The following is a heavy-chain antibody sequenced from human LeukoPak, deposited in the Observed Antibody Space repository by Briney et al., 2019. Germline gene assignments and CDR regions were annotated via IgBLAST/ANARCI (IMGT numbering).Heavy chain of an antibody. CDR3: ARVTNAGWYYAFDI. V-gene: IGHV3-30-3*01. Sequence: GGSLRLSCAASGFTFSSYAMHWVRQAPGKGLEWVAVISYDGSNKYYADSVKGRFTISRDNSKNTLYLQMNSLRAEDTAVYYCARVTNAGWYYAFDIWGQGTMVTVSS. CDR2: ISYDGSNK. CDR1: GFTFSSYA. J-gene: IGHJ3*02. D-gene: IGHD6-19*01.